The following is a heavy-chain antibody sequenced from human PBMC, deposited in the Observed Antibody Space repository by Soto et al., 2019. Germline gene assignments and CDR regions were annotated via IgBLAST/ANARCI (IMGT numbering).Heavy chain of an antibody. CDR3: ARGAAKGYYYGTDV. J-gene: IGHJ6*02. CDR1: GFTFSTYD. V-gene: IGHV3-48*03. Sequence: EVQLVESGGGLVQPGGSLRLSCAASGFTFSTYDMNWVRQAPGKGLEWVSYISASVSTIYYADSVKGRFTISRDNAKNSLYLPMNSLRAADTAVYYCARGAAKGYYYGTDVWGQGTTVTVSS. D-gene: IGHD6-25*01. CDR2: ISASVSTI.